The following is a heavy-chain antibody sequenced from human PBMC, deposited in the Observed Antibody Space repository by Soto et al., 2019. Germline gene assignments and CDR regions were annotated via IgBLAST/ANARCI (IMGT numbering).Heavy chain of an antibody. CDR2: FSFDGSYQ. J-gene: IGHJ4*02. CDR3: AKDGSYLGGWD. Sequence: QVQLVESGGGVVQPGRSLRLSCVVSGFTFRNYGMHWVRQAPGKGLEWVAVFSFDGSYQRYADSVEGRFTISRDISKNTLYLQMNRLRPEGKGVYYCAKDGSYLGGWDWGQGTLVTVSS. V-gene: IGHV3-30*18. CDR1: GFTFRNYG. D-gene: IGHD2-15*01.